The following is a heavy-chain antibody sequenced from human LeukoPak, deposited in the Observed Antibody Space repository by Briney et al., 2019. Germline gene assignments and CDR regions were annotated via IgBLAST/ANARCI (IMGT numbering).Heavy chain of an antibody. D-gene: IGHD3-22*01. CDR1: GGSLSSSSYY. V-gene: IGHV4-39*01. CDR3: ARRRIRYDSSGYYYYFDY. CDR2: IYYSGRT. Sequence: LGTPSLTCALSGGSLSSSSYYGGWIRQPPGKWLEWIGSIYYSGRTYYNPSLKRRVTISVDTPKNQFSLKLSSVTAADTAVYYCARRRIRYDSSGYYYYFDYWGQGTLVTVSS. J-gene: IGHJ4*02.